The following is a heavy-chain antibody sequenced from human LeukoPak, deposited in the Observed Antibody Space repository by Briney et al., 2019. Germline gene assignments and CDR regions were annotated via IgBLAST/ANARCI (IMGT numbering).Heavy chain of an antibody. CDR3: TSDWGVLADN. D-gene: IGHD7-27*01. Sequence: PGGSLRLSCAASGFTFSNAYMSWGRQAPGKGLEWVGRIKNRVAGGTADYSAPVKGRFTIPRDDSKNTLYLQMNSLKTEDTAVYYCTSDWGVLADNWGQGTLVTVSS. V-gene: IGHV3-15*01. J-gene: IGHJ4*02. CDR1: GFTFSNAY. CDR2: IKNRVAGGTA.